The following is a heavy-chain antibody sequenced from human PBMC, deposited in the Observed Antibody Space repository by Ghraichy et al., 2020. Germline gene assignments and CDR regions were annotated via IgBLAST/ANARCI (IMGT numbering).Heavy chain of an antibody. CDR2: ISSSSSYI. Sequence: GESLNISCAASGFTFSSYSMNWVRQAPGKGLEWVSSISSSSSYIYYADSVKGRFTISRDNAKNSLYLQMNSLRAEDTAVYYCARGWKPRGWGQGTLVTVSS. CDR1: GFTFSSYS. CDR3: ARGWKPRG. D-gene: IGHD2-15*01. J-gene: IGHJ4*02. V-gene: IGHV3-21*01.